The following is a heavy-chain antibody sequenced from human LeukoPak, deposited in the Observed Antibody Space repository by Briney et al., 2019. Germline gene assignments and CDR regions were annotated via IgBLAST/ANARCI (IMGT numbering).Heavy chain of an antibody. CDR2: ISPSGTTI. J-gene: IGHJ4*02. CDR3: ATKLPNTVYFNY. CDR1: GFTFTSYE. V-gene: IGHV3-48*03. Sequence: GGSLRLSCAASGFTFTSYEMNWVRKAPGKGLEWISFISPSGTTIYYADSVKGRFTISRDNAKNSLYLQMNSLRAEDTAVYYCATKLPNTVYFNYWGQGTLVTVSS. D-gene: IGHD4-11*01.